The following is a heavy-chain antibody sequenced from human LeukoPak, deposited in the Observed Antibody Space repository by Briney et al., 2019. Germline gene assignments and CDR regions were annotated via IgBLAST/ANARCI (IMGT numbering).Heavy chain of an antibody. CDR3: ASISRIAVAPFDY. CDR2: IIPIFGTA. J-gene: IGHJ4*02. D-gene: IGHD6-19*01. Sequence: SVKVSCKASGGTFSSYAISWVRQAPGQGLEWMGGIIPIFGTANYAQKFQGRVTITADKSTSTAYMGLSSLRSEDTAVYYCASISRIAVAPFDYWGQGTLVTVSS. CDR1: GGTFSSYA. V-gene: IGHV1-69*06.